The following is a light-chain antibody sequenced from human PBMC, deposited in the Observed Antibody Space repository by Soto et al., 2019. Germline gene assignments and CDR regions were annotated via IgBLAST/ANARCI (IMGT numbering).Light chain of an antibody. J-gene: IGLJ1*01. V-gene: IGLV2-8*01. Sequence: QSVLTQPPSASGSPGQSVAISCTGTSSDVGGYNYVSWYQQHPGKAPKLMIYEVNKRPSGVPDRFSGSKSGNTASQTVSGLQAEDEADYYCSSYAGSSNVFGTGTKLTVL. CDR1: SSDVGGYNY. CDR2: EVN. CDR3: SSYAGSSNV.